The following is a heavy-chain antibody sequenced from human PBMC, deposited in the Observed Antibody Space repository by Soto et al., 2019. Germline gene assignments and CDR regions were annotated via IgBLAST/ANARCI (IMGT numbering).Heavy chain of an antibody. V-gene: IGHV4-34*01. CDR1: VGSFSGYY. D-gene: IGHD3-10*01. Sequence: SETLSLTAAVYVGSFSGYYWSWIRQRPGKGLESIGEINHSGSTNYNPSLKTRVTISVDTSKNQFSLKLSSVTAADTAVYYCARGGRFGELLYYTHVSYYGMDVWGQGTTVTVSS. J-gene: IGHJ6*02. CDR3: ARGGRFGELLYYTHVSYYGMDV. CDR2: INHSGST.